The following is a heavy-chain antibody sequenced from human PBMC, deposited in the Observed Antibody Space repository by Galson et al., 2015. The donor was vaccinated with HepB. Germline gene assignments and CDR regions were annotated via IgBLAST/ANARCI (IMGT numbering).Heavy chain of an antibody. D-gene: IGHD3-3*01. Sequence: SLRLSCAASGFTFVDYTMNWFRQAPGKGLEWVGFIRGDAYGATTEYAASVKGRFTISRDDSKNVAYLQMNSLKTEDTAVYYCTREQRGFLEWLFDYWGQGTLATVSS. J-gene: IGHJ4*02. CDR1: GFTFVDYT. CDR2: IRGDAYGATT. CDR3: TREQRGFLEWLFDY. V-gene: IGHV3-49*03.